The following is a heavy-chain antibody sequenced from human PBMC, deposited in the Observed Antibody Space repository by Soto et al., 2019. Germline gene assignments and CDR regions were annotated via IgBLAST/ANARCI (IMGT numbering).Heavy chain of an antibody. Sequence: PGGSLRLSCAASGFTVSSNYMSWVRQAPGKGLEWVSVIYSGGSTYYADSVKGRFTISRDNSKNTLYLQMNSLRAEDTAVYYCASITMIVNYYGMDVWGQGTTVTVSS. CDR1: GFTVSSNY. J-gene: IGHJ6*02. D-gene: IGHD3-22*01. V-gene: IGHV3-53*01. CDR3: ASITMIVNYYGMDV. CDR2: IYSGGST.